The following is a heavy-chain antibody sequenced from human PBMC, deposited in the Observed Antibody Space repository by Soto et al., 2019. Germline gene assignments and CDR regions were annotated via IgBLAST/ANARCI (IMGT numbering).Heavy chain of an antibody. D-gene: IGHD3-3*01. J-gene: IGHJ5*02. Sequence: ASVKVSCKASGYTFTSYAMHWVRQAPGQRLEWMGWINAGNGNTKYSQKFQGRVTITRDTSASTAYMELSSLRSEDTAVYYCARDGAFPGYDFWSGYYSTQNWFDPWGQGTLVTVSS. CDR3: ARDGAFPGYDFWSGYYSTQNWFDP. CDR2: INAGNGNT. V-gene: IGHV1-3*01. CDR1: GYTFTSYA.